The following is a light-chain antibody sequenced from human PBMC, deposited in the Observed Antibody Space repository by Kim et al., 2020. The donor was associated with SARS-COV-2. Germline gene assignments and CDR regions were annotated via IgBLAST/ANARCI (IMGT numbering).Light chain of an antibody. CDR2: EIN. Sequence: QSVTSTRPGTSSDTGVYDYVARHPQYPGKAPQLKFYEINKRPSGGPDRVSGPKSGNTASLTVSGLQPGDEADYYCNSYAGSNSLVFGGGTQLTVL. J-gene: IGLJ3*02. CDR1: SSDTGVYDY. V-gene: IGLV2-8*01. CDR3: NSYAGSNSLV.